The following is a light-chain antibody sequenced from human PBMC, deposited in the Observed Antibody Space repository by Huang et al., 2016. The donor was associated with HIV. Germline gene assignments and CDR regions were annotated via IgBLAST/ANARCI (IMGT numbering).Light chain of an antibody. CDR3: MQVLQPPFA. V-gene: IGKV2-28*01. CDR1: QSLQHYNGYTY. J-gene: IGKJ3*01. Sequence: DIVMTQSPLSLSVTPGEPASISCRSSQSLQHYNGYTYLNWFLQKPGQSPQLMISLASSRASGVPDRFSGSASGADFTLKISRVEAEDVGVYYCMQVLQPPFAFGPGTKVDIK. CDR2: LAS.